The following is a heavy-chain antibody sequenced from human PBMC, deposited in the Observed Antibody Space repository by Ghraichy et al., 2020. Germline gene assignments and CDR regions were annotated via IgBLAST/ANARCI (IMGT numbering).Heavy chain of an antibody. CDR2: ISYDGSNK. J-gene: IGHJ4*02. D-gene: IGHD6-19*01. Sequence: GESLNISCAASGFTFSSYGMHWVRQAPGKGLEWVAVISYDGSNKYYADSVKGRFTISRDNSKNTLYLQMNSLRAEDTAVYYCAKGTPWRGVAVAPDYWGQGTLVTVSS. CDR3: AKGTPWRGVAVAPDY. V-gene: IGHV3-30*18. CDR1: GFTFSSYG.